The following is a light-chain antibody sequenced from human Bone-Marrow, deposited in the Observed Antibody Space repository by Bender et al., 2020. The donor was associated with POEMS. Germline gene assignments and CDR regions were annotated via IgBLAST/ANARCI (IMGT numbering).Light chain of an antibody. CDR3: AVWDDSLNGWV. V-gene: IGLV2-23*01. J-gene: IGLJ3*02. Sequence: QSALTQPASVSGSPGQSITLSCTGTSSDVGSYTLVSWYQHHPGKAPKVIIYEGSQRPSGISNRFSGFKSGNTASLTISGLLAEDEADYYCAVWDDSLNGWVFGGGTKLTVL. CDR2: EGS. CDR1: SSDVGSYTL.